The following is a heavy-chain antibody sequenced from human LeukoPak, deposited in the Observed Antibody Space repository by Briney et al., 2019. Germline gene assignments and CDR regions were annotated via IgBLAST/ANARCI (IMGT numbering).Heavy chain of an antibody. J-gene: IGHJ5*02. V-gene: IGHV4-39*01. CDR2: MYYSGST. D-gene: IGHD6-19*01. CDR3: ARQGHSSGWYSITNTPNWFDP. Sequence: SEALSLTCTVSGGSISSSSSYWCWIRQSPGKRLEWIGSMYYSGSTYYNPSLKSRVTISVDTSKNQFSLKLSSVTAADTAVYYCARQGHSSGWYSITNTPNWFDPWGQGTLVTVSS. CDR1: GGSISSSSSY.